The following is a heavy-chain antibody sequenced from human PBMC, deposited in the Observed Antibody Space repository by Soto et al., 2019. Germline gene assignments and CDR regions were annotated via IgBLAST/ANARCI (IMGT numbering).Heavy chain of an antibody. Sequence: ASVKVSCKASGYTFTSYGISWVRQAPGQGLEWMGWISAYNGNTNYAQKLQGRVTMTTDTSTSTAYMELRSLRSDDTAVYYCARDLGFLEWLSMDYYYYYMDVWGKGTTVTVSS. CDR2: ISAYNGNT. CDR1: GYTFTSYG. D-gene: IGHD3-3*01. V-gene: IGHV1-18*01. J-gene: IGHJ6*03. CDR3: ARDLGFLEWLSMDYYYYYMDV.